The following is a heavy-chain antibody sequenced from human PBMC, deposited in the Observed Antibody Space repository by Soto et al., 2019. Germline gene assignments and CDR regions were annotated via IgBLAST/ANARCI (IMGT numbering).Heavy chain of an antibody. CDR1: GFTFSSYS. CDR3: AGTTGDDAFDI. J-gene: IGHJ3*02. CDR2: ISSSSSTI. Sequence: GGSLRLSCAASGFTFSSYSMNWVRQAPGKGLEWVSYISSSSSTIYYADSVKGRLTISRDNAKNSQYLQMNSLRAEDTAVYYWAGTTGDDAFDIWGQGTTVTVSS. D-gene: IGHD7-27*01. V-gene: IGHV3-48*04.